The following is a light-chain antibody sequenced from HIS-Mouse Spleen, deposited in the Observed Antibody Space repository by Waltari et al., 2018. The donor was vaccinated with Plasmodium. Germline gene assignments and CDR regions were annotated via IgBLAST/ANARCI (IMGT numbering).Light chain of an antibody. J-gene: IGLJ2*01. V-gene: IGLV3-21*02. CDR1: NMGSKS. CDR3: QVWDSSSDHPSVV. CDR2: DDS. Sequence: SSVLTQPTSVPVAPGQTARIPCGGNNMGSKSVHWYEHKPGQAPVLVVYDDSDRHSGNPERFSGSNSGNTATLTISRVEAGDEADYYCQVWDSSSDHPSVVFGGGTKLTVL.